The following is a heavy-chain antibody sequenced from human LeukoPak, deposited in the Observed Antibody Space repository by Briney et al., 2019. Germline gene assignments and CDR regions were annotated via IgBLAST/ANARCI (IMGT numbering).Heavy chain of an antibody. CDR1: GGSISSYY. CDR3: ARGRYYYDSSGYYYYYYMDV. J-gene: IGHJ6*03. CDR2: IYTSGST. V-gene: IGHV4-4*07. D-gene: IGHD3-22*01. Sequence: SETLSLTCTVSGGSISSYYWSWIRQPAGKGLEWIGRIYTSGSTNYNPSLKSRVTMSVDTSKNQFSLKLSSVTAADTAVYYCARGRYYYDSSGYYYYYYMDVWGKGTTVTISS.